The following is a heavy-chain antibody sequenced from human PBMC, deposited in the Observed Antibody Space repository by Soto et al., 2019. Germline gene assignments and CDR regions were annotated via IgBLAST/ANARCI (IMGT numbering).Heavy chain of an antibody. J-gene: IGHJ4*01. Sequence: EVQLVESGGGLEQPGRSQRLSCAASGFTFDDYAMHWVRQAPGKGLEWVSGISWNSGSIGYADSVKGRFTISRDNAKNSLYLQMNSLRAEDTALYYCAKDRGLVLSFYFDYWGQGTLVTVSS. D-gene: IGHD6-19*01. CDR2: ISWNSGSI. CDR3: AKDRGLVLSFYFDY. CDR1: GFTFDDYA. V-gene: IGHV3-9*01.